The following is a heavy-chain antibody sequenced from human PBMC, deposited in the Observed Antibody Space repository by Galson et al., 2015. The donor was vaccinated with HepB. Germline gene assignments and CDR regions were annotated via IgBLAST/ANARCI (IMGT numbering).Heavy chain of an antibody. V-gene: IGHV1-46*01. CDR1: GYTFTNYY. CDR2: INTSGGST. Sequence: SVKVSCKASGYTFTNYYMHWVRQAPGQGLQWMGIINTSGGSTSYAQKFQGRVTMTRDTSTSTVYMELSSLSSEDTAVYYCARGSSDSWYPFAYWGRGTLVTVSS. CDR3: ARGSSDSWYPFAY. J-gene: IGHJ4*02. D-gene: IGHD6-13*01.